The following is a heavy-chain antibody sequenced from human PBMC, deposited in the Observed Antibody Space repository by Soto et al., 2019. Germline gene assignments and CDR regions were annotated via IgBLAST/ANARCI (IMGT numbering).Heavy chain of an antibody. Sequence: QVQLVQSGPEVKKPGASVKVSCKTSGYTFSNFGVSWVRQAPGQGLEWMGWINIYNGNPNYAQKFQDRGTMTTDTSTITAYMELRTLKFDDTAVNYCARPRYTFPPLLDAWGQGTLLTVSS. CDR2: INIYNGNP. CDR1: GYTFSNFG. V-gene: IGHV1-18*01. D-gene: IGHD2-2*02. CDR3: ARPRYTFPPLLDA. J-gene: IGHJ5*02.